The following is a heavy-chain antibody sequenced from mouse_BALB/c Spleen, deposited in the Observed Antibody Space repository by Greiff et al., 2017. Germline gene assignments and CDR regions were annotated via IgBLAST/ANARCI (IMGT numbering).Heavy chain of an antibody. D-gene: IGHD1-1*02. CDR1: GFNIKDYY. CDR2: IDPENGDT. V-gene: IGHV14-4*02. Sequence: EVKLMESGAELVRSGASVKLSCTASGFNIKDYYMHWVKQRPEQGLEWIGWIDPENGDTEYAPKFQGKATMTADTSSNTAYLQLSSLTSEDTAVYYCNAFYGLFAYWGQGTLVTVSA. CDR3: NAFYGLFAY. J-gene: IGHJ3*01.